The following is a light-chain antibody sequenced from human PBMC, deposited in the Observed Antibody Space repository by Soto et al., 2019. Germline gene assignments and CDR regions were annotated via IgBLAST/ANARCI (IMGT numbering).Light chain of an antibody. CDR3: QQYNTWPRT. J-gene: IGKJ1*01. CDR2: GAS. V-gene: IGKV3-15*01. CDR1: QSVSSSY. Sequence: EIVLTQSPGTLSLSPGERATLSCRASQSVSSSYLAWYQQKPGQAPRLLIYGASTRATGIPARFSGSGSGTEFTLTINSLQSEDFAVYYCQQYNTWPRTFGQGTKVEIK.